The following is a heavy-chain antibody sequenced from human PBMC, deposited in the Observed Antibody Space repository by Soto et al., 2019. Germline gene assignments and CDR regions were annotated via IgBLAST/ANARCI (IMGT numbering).Heavy chain of an antibody. Sequence: SETLSLTCTVSGGSISSYYWSWIRQPPGKGLEWIGYIYYSGSTNYNPSLKSRVTISVDTSKNQFSLKLSSVTAADTAVYYCARDVAVSWFDPWGQGTLVTVS. CDR2: IYYSGST. J-gene: IGHJ5*02. CDR3: ARDVAVSWFDP. CDR1: GGSISSYY. V-gene: IGHV4-59*01.